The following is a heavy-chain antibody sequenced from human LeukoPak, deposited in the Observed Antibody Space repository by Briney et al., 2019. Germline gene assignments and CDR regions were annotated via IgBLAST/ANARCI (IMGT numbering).Heavy chain of an antibody. CDR2: ISNSGST. J-gene: IGHJ4*02. Sequence: SETLSLTCTVSGGSISSYYWGWVRQPAGKGLEWIGRISNSGSTDYNPSLKGRVTMSVDASKNQFSLKLTSVTAADTAFYFCAREGRSSTPGYWGQGALVTVSS. CDR3: AREGRSSTPGY. V-gene: IGHV4-4*07. D-gene: IGHD2-15*01. CDR1: GGSISSYY.